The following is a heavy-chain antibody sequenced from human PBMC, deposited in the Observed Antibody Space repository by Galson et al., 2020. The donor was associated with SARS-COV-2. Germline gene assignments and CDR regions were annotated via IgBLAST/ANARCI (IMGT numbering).Heavy chain of an antibody. V-gene: IGHV3-73*01. Sequence: LSLTRAASGFVFSDSPMHWVRQASGKGLEWVGRIRSRTNNYATTYAASVKGRFTISRDDSKNTAFLQMNSLKIEDTAVYYCTRVPPNSNSFWDAFDIWGHGTMVTVSS. J-gene: IGHJ3*02. D-gene: IGHD6-6*01. CDR2: IRSRTNNYAT. CDR1: GFVFSDSP. CDR3: TRVPPNSNSFWDAFDI.